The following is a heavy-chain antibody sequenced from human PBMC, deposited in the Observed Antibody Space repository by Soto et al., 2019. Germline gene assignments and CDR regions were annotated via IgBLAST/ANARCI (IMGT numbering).Heavy chain of an antibody. J-gene: IGHJ4*02. CDR2: FDPEDGET. Sequence: ASVKVSCKVSGYTLTELSMHWVRQAPGRGLEWMGGFDPEDGETIYAQKFQGRVTMTEDTSTDTAYMELSSLRSEDTAVYYCATVWDTIFGVAYYFDYWGQGTLVTVSS. V-gene: IGHV1-24*01. CDR3: ATVWDTIFGVAYYFDY. D-gene: IGHD3-3*01. CDR1: GYTLTELS.